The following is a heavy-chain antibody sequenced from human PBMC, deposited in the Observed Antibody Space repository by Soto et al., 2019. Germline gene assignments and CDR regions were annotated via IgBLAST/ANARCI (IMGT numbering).Heavy chain of an antibody. CDR2: IYYSGST. V-gene: IGHV4-59*01. CDR3: ARRWGTYFDF. J-gene: IGHJ4*02. CDR1: GGSISSYY. D-gene: IGHD7-27*01. Sequence: TSETLSLTCTVSGGSISSYYWTWIRQPPGKGLEWIGYIYYSGSTNYNPSLKSRVTISVDTSKNQFSLKLSSVTAADTAVYYCARRWGTYFDFWGQGTLVTVSS.